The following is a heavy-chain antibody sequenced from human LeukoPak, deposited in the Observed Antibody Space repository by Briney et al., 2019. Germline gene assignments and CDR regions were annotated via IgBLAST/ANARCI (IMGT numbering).Heavy chain of an antibody. V-gene: IGHV1-69*02. J-gene: IGHJ4*02. Sequence: ASVKVSCKASGGTFSSYTISWLRQAPGQGLEWMGRIIPILGIANYAQKLQGRVTITADKSTSTAYMELSSLRSEDTAVYYCASQTGGTQFDYWGQGTLVTVSS. CDR3: ASQTGGTQFDY. CDR1: GGTFSSYT. CDR2: IIPILGIA. D-gene: IGHD7-27*01.